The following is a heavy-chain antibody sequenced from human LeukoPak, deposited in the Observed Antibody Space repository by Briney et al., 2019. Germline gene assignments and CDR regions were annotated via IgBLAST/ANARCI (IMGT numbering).Heavy chain of an antibody. CDR1: GITLGNYD. Sequence: PGGSLRLSCAASGITLGNYDMHWVRQTAGEGLEWIPAIGAAGDAYYSDSVKGRFTISRDYDKNSLFLQMNNLRAGDTAVYFCARGHGIWSGSRLSNAFDIWGQGTMVTVSS. J-gene: IGHJ3*02. D-gene: IGHD3-3*01. CDR2: IGAAGDA. CDR3: ARGHGIWSGSRLSNAFDI. V-gene: IGHV3-13*01.